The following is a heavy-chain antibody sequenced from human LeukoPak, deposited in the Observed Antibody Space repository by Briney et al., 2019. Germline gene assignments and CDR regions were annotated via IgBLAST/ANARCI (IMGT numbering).Heavy chain of an antibody. D-gene: IGHD2-2*02. J-gene: IGHJ4*02. V-gene: IGHV1-69*13. Sequence: ASVKVSCKASGGTFSSYAISWVRQAPGQGLEWMGGIIPIFGTANYAQKFQGRVTITADESTSTAYMELSSLRSEDTAVNYCAGGRPPAAIETTFDYWGQGTLVTVSS. CDR3: AGGRPPAAIETTFDY. CDR1: GGTFSSYA. CDR2: IIPIFGTA.